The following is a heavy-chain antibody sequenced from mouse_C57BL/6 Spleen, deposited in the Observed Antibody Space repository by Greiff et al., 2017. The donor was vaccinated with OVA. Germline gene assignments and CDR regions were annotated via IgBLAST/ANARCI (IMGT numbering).Heavy chain of an antibody. V-gene: IGHV1-39*01. Sequence: VHVKQSGPELVKPGASVKISCKASGYSFTDYNMNWVKQSNGKSLEWIGVINPNYGTTSYNQKFKGKATLTVDQSSSTAYMQLNSLTSEDSAVYYCALYDYDGSWFAYWGQGTLVTVSA. CDR3: ALYDYDGSWFAY. CDR2: INPNYGTT. D-gene: IGHD2-4*01. CDR1: GYSFTDYN. J-gene: IGHJ3*01.